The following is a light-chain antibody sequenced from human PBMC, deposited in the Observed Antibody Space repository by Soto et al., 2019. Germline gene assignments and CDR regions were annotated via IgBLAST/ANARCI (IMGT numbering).Light chain of an antibody. J-gene: IGKJ2*01. CDR1: QSMSDS. CDR2: SGS. V-gene: IGKV1-39*01. Sequence: DIQLTQSPSSLSASGGDRVTISCRASQSMSDSLNWYQQKSGKAPKFLIYSGSTLEIGVPSRFSGSGSGTDFTLTISSLQPEDFGTYFCQKSYSNSYTFGQGTTLEIK. CDR3: QKSYSNSYT.